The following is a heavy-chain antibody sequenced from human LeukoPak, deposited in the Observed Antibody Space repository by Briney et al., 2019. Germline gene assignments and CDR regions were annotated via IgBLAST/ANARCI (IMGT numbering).Heavy chain of an antibody. D-gene: IGHD2-15*01. V-gene: IGHV1-69*01. CDR2: IIHHFGTA. J-gene: IGHJ4*02. Sequence: SVKLSCKASGGTFSSDDNSGVRQNPRQRLEWMRGIIHHFGTANYNPTLQGRVTITADESKNQVYMELSTVTSADAAVYYCARHSGGSNSYYFDYWGQGTLVTVSS. CDR3: ARHSGGSNSYYFDY. CDR1: GGTFSSDD.